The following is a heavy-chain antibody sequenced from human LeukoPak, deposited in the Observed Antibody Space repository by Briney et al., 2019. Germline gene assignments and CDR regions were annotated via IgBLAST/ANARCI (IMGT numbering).Heavy chain of an antibody. V-gene: IGHV4-61*02. Sequence: SQTLSLTCTVSGGSISSGSYYWSWIRPPAGKGLEWIGSIYTSGSTNYNPSLKSRVTISVDTSKNQFSLKLSSVTAADTAVYYCAIAQVVVVTGFDAFDRWGQGTMVTVSS. CDR3: AIAQVVVVTGFDAFDR. CDR2: IYTSGST. D-gene: IGHD2-21*02. CDR1: GGSISSGSYY. J-gene: IGHJ3*02.